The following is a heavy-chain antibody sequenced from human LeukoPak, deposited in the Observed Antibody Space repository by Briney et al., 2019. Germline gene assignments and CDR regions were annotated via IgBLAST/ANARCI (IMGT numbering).Heavy chain of an antibody. J-gene: IGHJ4*02. D-gene: IGHD3-9*01. Sequence: GGSLRLSCAASGFTFSTYDFHWVRQATGKGLEWVSAIGTVGDTHYPGSVKGRFTISRENAKNSVYLQMDSLRAGDTAVYYCARESNDFLTGYYDYWGQGILVTVSS. V-gene: IGHV3-13*01. CDR1: GFTFSTYD. CDR3: ARESNDFLTGYYDY. CDR2: IGTVGDT.